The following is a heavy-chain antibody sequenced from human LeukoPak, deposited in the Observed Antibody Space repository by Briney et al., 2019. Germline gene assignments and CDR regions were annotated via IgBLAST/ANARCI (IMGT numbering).Heavy chain of an antibody. CDR1: GFTFSSYA. Sequence: PGVSLRLSCAASGFTFSSYAMSWVRQAPGKGLEWVSAISGSGGSTYYADSVKGRFTISRDNSKNTLYLQMNSLRAEDTAVYYCAKDRGYYDSALTDAFDIWGQGTMVTVSS. D-gene: IGHD3-22*01. V-gene: IGHV3-23*01. CDR2: ISGSGGST. CDR3: AKDRGYYDSALTDAFDI. J-gene: IGHJ3*02.